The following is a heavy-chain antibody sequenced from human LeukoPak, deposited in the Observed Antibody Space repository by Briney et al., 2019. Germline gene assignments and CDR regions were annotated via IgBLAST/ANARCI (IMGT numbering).Heavy chain of an antibody. D-gene: IGHD3-3*01. CDR3: ARGDFCSKSNCYLRPMDV. J-gene: IGHJ6*03. CDR1: GGSISDYY. V-gene: IGHV4-59*01. Sequence: SETLPLTCSVSGGSISDYYWNWLRQPPGKGLEWIGYIYYSGSTTYNPSLKSRVTMSVDTAKNQFSLKVRSVTAADTAVYYCARGDFCSKSNCYLRPMDVWGKGTTVTVSS. CDR2: IYYSGST.